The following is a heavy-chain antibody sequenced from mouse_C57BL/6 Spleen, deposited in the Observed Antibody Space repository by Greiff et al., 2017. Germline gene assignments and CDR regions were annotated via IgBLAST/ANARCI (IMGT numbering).Heavy chain of an antibody. CDR2: ISSGGDYI. Sequence: EVQGVESGEGLVKPGGSLKLSCAASGFTFSSYAMSWVRQTPEKRLEWVAYISSGGDYIYYADTVKGRFTISRDNARNTLYLQMSSLKSEDTAMYYCTREGGFTTVAYFDYWGQGTTLTVSS. V-gene: IGHV5-9-1*02. D-gene: IGHD1-1*01. CDR3: TREGGFTTVAYFDY. CDR1: GFTFSSYA. J-gene: IGHJ2*01.